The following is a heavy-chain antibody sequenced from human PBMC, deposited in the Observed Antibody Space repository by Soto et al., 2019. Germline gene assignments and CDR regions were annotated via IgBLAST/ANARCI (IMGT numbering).Heavy chain of an antibody. D-gene: IGHD7-27*01. V-gene: IGHV3-66*01. CDR3: ARDLTGSLVPYNWFDP. CDR2: IYSGGST. CDR1: GFTVSSNY. Sequence: EVQLVESGGGLVQPGGSLRLSCAASGFTVSSNYMSWVRQAPGKGLEWVSVIYSGGSTYYADSVKGRFTISRDNSKNTRYLQMNSLRAEDTAVYYCARDLTGSLVPYNWFDPWGQGTLVTVSS. J-gene: IGHJ5*02.